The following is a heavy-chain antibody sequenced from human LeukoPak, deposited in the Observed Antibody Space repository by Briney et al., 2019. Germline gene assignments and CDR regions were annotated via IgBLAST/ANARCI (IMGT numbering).Heavy chain of an antibody. J-gene: IGHJ1*01. CDR3: AKEPLYYDILTGYPEEYFQH. D-gene: IGHD3-9*01. CDR2: ISSSGTTT. V-gene: IGHV3-11*01. CDR1: GFTFSDYY. Sequence: PGGSLRLSCAASGFTFSDYYMSWIRQTPGKGLEWLSYISSSGTTTYYADSVKGRFTISRDNSKNTLYLQMNSLRAEDTAVYYCAKEPLYYDILTGYPEEYFQHWGQGTLVTVSS.